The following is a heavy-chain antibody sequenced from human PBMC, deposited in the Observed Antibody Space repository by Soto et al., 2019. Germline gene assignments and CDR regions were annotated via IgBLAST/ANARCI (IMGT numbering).Heavy chain of an antibody. CDR2: VSGLGATT. CDR1: GFTFNSYA. V-gene: IGHV3-23*01. Sequence: RRLSCAPYGFTFNSYAMSWVRQAPGKGLEWVSSVSGLGATTHHADSVQGRFTIFRDNSRNTLYLQMNSLRAEDTAVYYCAKLYPYCSSYYFHSCGPGPLLTVST. D-gene: IGHD6-6*01. CDR3: AKLYPYCSSYYFHS. J-gene: IGHJ4*02.